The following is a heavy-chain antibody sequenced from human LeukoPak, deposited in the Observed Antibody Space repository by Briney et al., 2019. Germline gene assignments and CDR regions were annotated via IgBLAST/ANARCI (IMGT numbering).Heavy chain of an antibody. CDR2: VKQDGREK. CDR3: ARESIYGSRSYYDY. J-gene: IGHJ4*02. D-gene: IGHD3-10*01. Sequence: GGSLRLSCAASGFTFSRYWMTWVREAPGKGLGWGANVKQDGREKYYAHAVKSRFTISRDNANNALYLQMNSLRAEDTAVYYCARESIYGSRSYYDYWGQGTLVTVSS. CDR1: GFTFSRYW. V-gene: IGHV3-7*04.